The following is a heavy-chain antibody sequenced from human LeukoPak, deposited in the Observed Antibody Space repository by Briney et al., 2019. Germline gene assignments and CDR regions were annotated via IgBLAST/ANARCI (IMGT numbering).Heavy chain of an antibody. J-gene: IGHJ4*02. V-gene: IGHV1-69*13. D-gene: IGHD6-19*01. CDR2: IIPIFGTA. Sequence: SVKVSCKASGGTFSSYAISWVRQAPGQGLEWMGGIIPIFGTANYAQKFQGRVTITADESTSTAYMELSSLRSEDTAVYYCATPYSSGWPRHFDYWGQGTLVTVSS. CDR3: ATPYSSGWPRHFDY. CDR1: GGTFSSYA.